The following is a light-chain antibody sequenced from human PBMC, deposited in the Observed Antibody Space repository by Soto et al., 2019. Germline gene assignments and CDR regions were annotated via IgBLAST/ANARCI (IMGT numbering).Light chain of an antibody. CDR2: AAS. J-gene: IGKJ4*01. V-gene: IGKV1-17*01. CDR3: LPHRSYPLT. CDR1: QSISSY. Sequence: DNQTTQSPSSLAAVLIDRLTVTFRASQSISSYLNWYQQKPGKARKLLIYAASSLQSGVPSRFSGSGSGTEFTLTISSLQPEDFAAYYCLPHRSYPLTVGGGTQVDIK.